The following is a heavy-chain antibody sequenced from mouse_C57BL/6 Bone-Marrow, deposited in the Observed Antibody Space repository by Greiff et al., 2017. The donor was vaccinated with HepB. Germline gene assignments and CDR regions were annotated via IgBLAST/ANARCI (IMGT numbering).Heavy chain of an antibody. D-gene: IGHD2-1*01. J-gene: IGHJ2*01. CDR3: TTDCNSMDY. Sequence: VQLQQSGAELVRPGASVKLSCTASGFNFKDDYMHWVKQRPEQGLEWIGWIDPENGDTEYASKFQGKATITADTSSNTAYLQLSSLTSEDTAVYYCTTDCNSMDYWGQGTTLTVSS. CDR1: GFNFKDDY. CDR2: IDPENGDT. V-gene: IGHV14-4*01.